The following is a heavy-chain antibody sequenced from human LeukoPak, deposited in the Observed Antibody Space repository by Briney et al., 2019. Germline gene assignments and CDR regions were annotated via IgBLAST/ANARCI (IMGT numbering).Heavy chain of an antibody. CDR2: IRRTAYGAPT. J-gene: IGHJ4*02. Sequence: GGSLRLSCAVSGFPLSDAWMNWVRQAPGKGLEWVGRIRRTAYGAPTDYAAPVKGRFIITRDDSRNMLYLQMNSLKTEDTAVYFCTSGFSVAWHDHYWGPGTLVIVSS. CDR1: GFPLSDAW. CDR3: TSGFSVAWHDHY. V-gene: IGHV3-15*07. D-gene: IGHD5/OR15-5a*01.